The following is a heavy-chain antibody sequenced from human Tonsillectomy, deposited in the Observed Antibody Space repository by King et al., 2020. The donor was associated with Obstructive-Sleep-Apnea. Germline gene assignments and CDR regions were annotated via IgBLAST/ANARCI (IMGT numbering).Heavy chain of an antibody. CDR3: AGVYPLSCAYVPEAYYFDY. J-gene: IGHJ4*02. CDR1: GGSISSYY. V-gene: IGHV4-59*01. CDR2: IYYSGST. Sequence: QLQESGPGLVKPSETLSLTCTVSGGSISSYYWSWIRQPPGKGLEWIGYIYYSGSTNYNPSLKSRVTKSVDTSKNQFSLKLSSMTAADTAVYYCAGVYPLSCAYVPEAYYFDYWGQGTLVTVSS. D-gene: IGHD2-2*01.